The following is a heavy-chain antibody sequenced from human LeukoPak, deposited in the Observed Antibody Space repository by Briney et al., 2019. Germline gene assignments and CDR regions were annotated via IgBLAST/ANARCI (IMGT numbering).Heavy chain of an antibody. CDR1: GFTFSSYE. CDR3: ARDSLRYCSGDSCYYNY. V-gene: IGHV3-48*03. Sequence: GGSLRLSCAASGFTFSSYEVNWVRQAPGKGLEWVSYISSSGSTIYYADSVKSLFTISRDNAKNSLYLQMNSLRAEDTAVYSCARDSLRYCSGDSCYYNYWGQGTLVTVSS. CDR2: ISSSGSTI. J-gene: IGHJ4*02. D-gene: IGHD2-15*01.